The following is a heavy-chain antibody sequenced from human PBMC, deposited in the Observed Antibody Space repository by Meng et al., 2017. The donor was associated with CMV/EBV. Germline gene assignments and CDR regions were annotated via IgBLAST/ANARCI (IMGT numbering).Heavy chain of an antibody. CDR1: GYTFTGYY. D-gene: IGHD3-3*01. Sequence: ASVKVSCKASGYTFTGYYLHWVRQTPGQGLEWMGWINPNISGTNYAQKFQGRVTMTRDTSISTAYMELSRLRSDDTAVYYCARGSNATRITIFGVVNYWGQGTLVTVSS. J-gene: IGHJ4*02. CDR3: ARGSNATRITIFGVVNY. V-gene: IGHV1-2*02. CDR2: INPNISGT.